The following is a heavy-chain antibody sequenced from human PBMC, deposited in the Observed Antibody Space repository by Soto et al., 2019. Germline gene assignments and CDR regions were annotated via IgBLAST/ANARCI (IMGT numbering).Heavy chain of an antibody. J-gene: IGHJ4*02. CDR2: ISRSGSST. CDR3: AKAVHTGPDYGFDY. CDR1: GFAFSNYA. Sequence: GGSLRLSCAASGFAFSNYAMSWVRQAPGKGLEWVSAISRSGSSTCNADSVKGRFTISRDNSKNTLYLQMNSLRAEDTAVYYCAKAVHTGPDYGFDYWGQGTLVTVSS. V-gene: IGHV3-23*01. D-gene: IGHD4-17*01.